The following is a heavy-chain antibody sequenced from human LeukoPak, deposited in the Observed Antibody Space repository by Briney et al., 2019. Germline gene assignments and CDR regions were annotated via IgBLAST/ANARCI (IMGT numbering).Heavy chain of an antibody. D-gene: IGHD6-19*01. CDR1: GDSVSSKNGA. V-gene: IGHV6-1*01. Sequence: SQTLSLTCAISGDSVSSKNGAWNWIRQSPSRGLEWLGRTYYRSKWYSDYAVSVQGPITISPDTSKNQFSLQLYSVTPEDAAVYYCARDGGTSGWYTFDYWGQGTLVTVSS. J-gene: IGHJ4*02. CDR3: ARDGGTSGWYTFDY. CDR2: TYYRSKWYS.